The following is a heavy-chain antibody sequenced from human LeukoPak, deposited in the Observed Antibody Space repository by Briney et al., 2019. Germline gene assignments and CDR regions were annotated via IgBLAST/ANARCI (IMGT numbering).Heavy chain of an antibody. D-gene: IGHD5-12*01. CDR3: ARHTWQWLPFDD. Sequence: SETLSLTCTVSGGSITSSSYYWGWIRQPPGKGLEWIGSVYYSGNTYYNSSLKSRVTISVDTSKNQFSLKLSSVTAADTAIYYCARHTWQWLPFDDWGQGTQVTISS. V-gene: IGHV4-39*07. J-gene: IGHJ4*02. CDR2: VYYSGNT. CDR1: GGSITSSSYY.